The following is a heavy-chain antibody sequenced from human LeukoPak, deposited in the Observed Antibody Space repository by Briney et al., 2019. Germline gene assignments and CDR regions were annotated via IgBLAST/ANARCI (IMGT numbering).Heavy chain of an antibody. CDR2: IYQSGST. CDR3: ARAPSGYAFDY. Sequence: SQTLSLTCAVSGGSISSGGYSWSWIRQPPGKGLEWIGYIYQSGSTYYNPSLESRVTISVDRSKDQFSLKLSSATAADTAVYYCARAPSGYAFDYWGQGTLVTVSS. CDR1: GGSISSGGYS. D-gene: IGHD5-12*01. V-gene: IGHV4-30-2*01. J-gene: IGHJ4*02.